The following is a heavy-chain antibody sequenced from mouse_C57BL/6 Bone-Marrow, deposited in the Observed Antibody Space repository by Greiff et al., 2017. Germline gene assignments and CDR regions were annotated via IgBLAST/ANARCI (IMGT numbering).Heavy chain of an antibody. CDR1: GFTFSSYC. CDR3: ARHGGVGALDY. CDR2: LSSGGSYP. Sequence: DVKLVESGGDLVKPGGSLKLSCAASGFTFSSYCMSWVRQTPDKRLEWVATLSSGGSYPYYPDSLKGRFTISRDTAKNTLYLKMRRLKSEDTAMYDCARHGGVGALDYWGQGTTLTVSS. V-gene: IGHV5-6*02. D-gene: IGHD1-1*01. J-gene: IGHJ2*01.